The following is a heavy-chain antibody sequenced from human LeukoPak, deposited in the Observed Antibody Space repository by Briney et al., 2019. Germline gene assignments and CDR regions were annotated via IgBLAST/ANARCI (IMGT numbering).Heavy chain of an antibody. CDR1: GFTFSSYW. V-gene: IGHV3-7*03. Sequence: GGSLRLSCAAAGFTFSSYWMTWVRQAPGKGLEWVANIKQDGSESNYVDSVKGRFTISRDNAKNSLYLQMNTLRDEDTAVYYCATGAGCGYWGQGTLVTVSS. D-gene: IGHD6-19*01. J-gene: IGHJ4*02. CDR2: IKQDGSES. CDR3: ATGAGCGY.